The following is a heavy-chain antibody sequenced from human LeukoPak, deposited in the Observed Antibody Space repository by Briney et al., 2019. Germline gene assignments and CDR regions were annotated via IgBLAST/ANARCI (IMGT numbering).Heavy chain of an antibody. CDR3: ARTPIYYYDNSGYYN. V-gene: IGHV4-61*02. CDR2: IYTSGST. D-gene: IGHD3-22*01. Sequence: SETLSLTCSVSGGSISSSSNYWGWIRRPAGKGLEWIGLIYTSGSTNYNPSLKSRVTMSVDTSKNQFSLKLSSVTAADTAVYFCARTPIYYYDNSGYYNWGQGTLVTVSS. J-gene: IGHJ4*02. CDR1: GGSISSSSNY.